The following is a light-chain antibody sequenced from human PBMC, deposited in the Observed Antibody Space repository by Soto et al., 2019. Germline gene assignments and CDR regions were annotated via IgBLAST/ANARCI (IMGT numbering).Light chain of an antibody. CDR3: QQRSNWPST. CDR1: QSVSSN. Sequence: EIVLTQSPGTLSLSPGERGALSCRASQSVSSNYVAWYQQKPGQAPRLLIYDASNRATGIPARFSGSGSGTDFTLTIISLEPEDFVVYYCQQRSNWPSTFGQGTRLEIK. CDR2: DAS. J-gene: IGKJ5*01. V-gene: IGKV3-11*01.